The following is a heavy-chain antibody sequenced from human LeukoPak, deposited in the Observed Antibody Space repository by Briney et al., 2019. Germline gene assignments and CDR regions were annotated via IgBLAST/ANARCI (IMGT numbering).Heavy chain of an antibody. CDR1: GGSISSYY. V-gene: IGHV4-4*07. D-gene: IGHD6-13*01. J-gene: IGHJ5*02. CDR3: ARRLSSSWPNWFDP. CDR2: IYTSGST. Sequence: SETLSLTCTVSGGSISSYYWSWIRQPAGKGLEWIGRIYTSGSTNYNPSLKSRVTMSVDTSKNQFSLKLSSVTAADTAVYYCARRLSSSWPNWFDPWGQGTLVTVSS.